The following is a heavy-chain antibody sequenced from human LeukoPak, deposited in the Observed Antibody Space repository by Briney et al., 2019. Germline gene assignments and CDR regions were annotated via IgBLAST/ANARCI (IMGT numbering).Heavy chain of an antibody. CDR1: GFPFSSYW. CDR2: VNRDGSET. Sequence: GGSLRLSCVASGFPFSSYWMTWVRQVPGRGPEWVANVNRDGSETYYLDSVKGRFTISKDNAKNSLYLQMNSLRAEDTALYHCARNNGMDVWGQGTTVIVSS. CDR3: ARNNGMDV. V-gene: IGHV3-7*03. J-gene: IGHJ6*02.